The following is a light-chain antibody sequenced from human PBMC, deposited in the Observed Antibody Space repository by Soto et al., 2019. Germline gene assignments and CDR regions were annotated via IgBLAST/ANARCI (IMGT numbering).Light chain of an antibody. Sequence: DIPMTQSPSSLSASVGDRVTITCRASQSISSYLNWFQQKPGKAPKLLIYAASTLQSGVPSRFSGSGSKTDFTLTISSLQPEDFATYYCQQSYSTPHTFGQGTKVEIK. CDR1: QSISSY. CDR3: QQSYSTPHT. J-gene: IGKJ2*01. CDR2: AAS. V-gene: IGKV1-39*01.